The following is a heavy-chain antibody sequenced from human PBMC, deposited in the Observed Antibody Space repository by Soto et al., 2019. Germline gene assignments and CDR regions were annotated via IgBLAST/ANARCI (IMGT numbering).Heavy chain of an antibody. CDR2: ISAHNGNT. J-gene: IGHJ4*02. CDR3: ARGRYGDY. D-gene: IGHD1-1*01. V-gene: IGHV1-18*01. Sequence: QVHLGQSGAEVKKPGASVKVSCKASVYTFTGYGITWVRQAPGQGLEWMGWISAHNGNTDYAQKLQGRVIVTRDTSTSTAYMELRSLRSDDTAVYYCARGRYGDYWGQGALVTVFS. CDR1: VYTFTGYG.